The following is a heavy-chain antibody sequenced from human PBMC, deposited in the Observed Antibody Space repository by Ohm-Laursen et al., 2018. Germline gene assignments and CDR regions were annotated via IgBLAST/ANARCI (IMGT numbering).Heavy chain of an antibody. CDR3: ARHSSPFDY. Sequence: GTLSLTCTVSSGSINSHYWSWIRQPPGKGLEWIGYIYYIGSTNYNPSLKSRATISVDTSKDQFSLKLNSVTAADTAVYYCARHSSPFDYWGQGTLVTVSS. V-gene: IGHV4-59*11. CDR1: SGSINSHY. J-gene: IGHJ4*02. D-gene: IGHD5-18*01. CDR2: IYYIGST.